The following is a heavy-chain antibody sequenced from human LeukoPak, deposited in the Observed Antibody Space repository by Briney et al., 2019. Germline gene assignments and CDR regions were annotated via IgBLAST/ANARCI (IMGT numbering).Heavy chain of an antibody. CDR2: IYYSGST. V-gene: IGHV4-61*01. CDR1: GGSVSSGSYY. J-gene: IGHJ5*02. Sequence: PSETLSLTCTVSGGSVSSGSYYWSWIRQPPGKGLEWIGYIYYSGSTNYNPSLKSRVTISVDTSKNQFSLKLSSVTAADTAVYCCASQGSGTYDPWGQGTLVTVSS. CDR3: ASQGSGTYDP. D-gene: IGHD3-10*01.